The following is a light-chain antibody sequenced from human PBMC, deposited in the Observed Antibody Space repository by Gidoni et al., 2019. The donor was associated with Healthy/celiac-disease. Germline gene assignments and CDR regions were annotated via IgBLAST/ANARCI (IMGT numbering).Light chain of an antibody. Sequence: VMTQSPLSLPVTPGEPASISCRSSQSLLHSNGYNYLYWYLQKPGQSPQLLIYLGSNRASGVPDRFSGSGSGTDFTLKISRVEAEDVGVYYCMQALQTPWTFGQXTKVEIK. J-gene: IGKJ1*01. CDR3: MQALQTPWT. CDR1: QSLLHSNGYNY. CDR2: LGS. V-gene: IGKV2-28*01.